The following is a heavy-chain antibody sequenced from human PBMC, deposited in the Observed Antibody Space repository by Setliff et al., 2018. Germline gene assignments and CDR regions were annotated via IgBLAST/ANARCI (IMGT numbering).Heavy chain of an antibody. Sequence: PSETLSLTCTVSGRSISSGSYYWSWIRQPAGKGLEWIGHIYSSGSTNYNPSLKSRVTISVDRSKNQFSLKLSSVTAADTAVYYCARGYSGYDYLKPFDYWGQGTLVTVSS. CDR1: GRSISSGSYY. J-gene: IGHJ4*02. CDR3: ARGYSGYDYLKPFDY. V-gene: IGHV4-61*09. CDR2: IYSSGST. D-gene: IGHD5-12*01.